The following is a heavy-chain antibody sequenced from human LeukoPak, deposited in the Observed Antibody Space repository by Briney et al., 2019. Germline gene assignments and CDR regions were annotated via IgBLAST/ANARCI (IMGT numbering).Heavy chain of an antibody. J-gene: IGHJ6*03. CDR1: GFTFSSYW. CDR2: INSDGSST. D-gene: IGHD5-24*01. Sequence: GGSLRLSCAASGFTFSSYWMHWVRQAPGKGLVWVSRINSDGSSTSYADSVKGRFTISRDNAKNTLYLQMSSLRAEDTAVYYCARGTWATLYYYYMDVWGKGTTVTVSS. CDR3: ARGTWATLYYYYMDV. V-gene: IGHV3-74*01.